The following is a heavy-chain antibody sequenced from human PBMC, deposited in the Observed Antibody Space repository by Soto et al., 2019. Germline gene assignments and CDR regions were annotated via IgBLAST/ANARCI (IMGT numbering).Heavy chain of an antibody. CDR1: GGSISSGGYY. V-gene: IGHV4-31*03. CDR2: IYYCGGA. D-gene: IGHD3-9*01. J-gene: IGHJ2*01. CDR3: ARSITYYDIFRECLKGYFDL. Sequence: QVQLQESGPGLVKPSQTLSLTCTVSGGSISSGGYYWSWIRQHPGKGLEWIGYIYYCGGAYYNPSLKSRVNIAVDMSKNQFSLKLSSVTAADTAVYYCARSITYYDIFRECLKGYFDLWGRGTLVTVSS.